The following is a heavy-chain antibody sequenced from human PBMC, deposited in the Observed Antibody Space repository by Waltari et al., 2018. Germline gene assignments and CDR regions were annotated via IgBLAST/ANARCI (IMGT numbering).Heavy chain of an antibody. D-gene: IGHD3-16*02. J-gene: IGHJ4*02. CDR2: ISGSSSTV. Sequence: EVQLVESGGGLVQPGGSLRLSCGVSGFTFSSYRMNWVGQAPGKGLEWVSDISGSSSTVYYACAVKGRVTISRDNAKNSMHRQMSSLRAEDTAVYYCATAARRRDVGDLSWGQGTLVTVSS. CDR3: ATAARRRDVGDLS. V-gene: IGHV3-48*01. CDR1: GFTFSSYR.